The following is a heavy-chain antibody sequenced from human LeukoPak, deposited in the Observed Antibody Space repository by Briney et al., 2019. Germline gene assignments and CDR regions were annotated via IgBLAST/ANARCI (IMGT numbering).Heavy chain of an antibody. D-gene: IGHD3-10*01. CDR3: ARGKVVRGVIDWFDP. CDR1: GYTFTGYY. Sequence: ASVKVSCKASGYTFTGYYMHWVRQAPGQGLEWMGWINPNSGGTNYAQKFQGRVTMTRNTSISTAYMEPSSLRSEDTAVYYCARGKVVRGVIDWFDPWGQGTLVTVSS. CDR2: INPNSGGT. V-gene: IGHV1-2*02. J-gene: IGHJ5*02.